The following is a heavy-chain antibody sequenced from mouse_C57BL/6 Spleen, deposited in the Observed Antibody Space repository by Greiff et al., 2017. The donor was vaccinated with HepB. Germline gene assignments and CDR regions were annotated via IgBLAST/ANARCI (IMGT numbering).Heavy chain of an antibody. Sequence: VQLQQSGAELVRPGASVTLSCKASGYTFTDYEMHWVKQTPVHGLEWIGAIDPETGGTAYNQKFKGKAILTADKSSSTAYMELRSLTSEDSAVYYCTSGGGSSLACFAYWGQGTLVTVSA. CDR3: TSGGGSSLACFAY. J-gene: IGHJ3*01. D-gene: IGHD1-1*01. V-gene: IGHV1-15*01. CDR1: GYTFTDYE. CDR2: IDPETGGT.